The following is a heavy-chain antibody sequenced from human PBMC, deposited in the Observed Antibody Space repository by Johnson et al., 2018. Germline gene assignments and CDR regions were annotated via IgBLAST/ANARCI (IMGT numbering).Heavy chain of an antibody. J-gene: IGHJ3*02. CDR2: ISYDGSNK. CDR1: EFTFSRFA. CDR3: ATVDYYDSSGGVDAFGI. Sequence: QVQLVESGGGVVQPGRSLRLSCAASEFTFSRFAIHWVRQAPGKGLEWVAVISYDGSNKYYADSVKGRFTISKDNSKTTLYLQMNSLGAEDTAVYYCATVDYYDSSGGVDAFGIWGQGTMVTVSS. V-gene: IGHV3-30-3*01. D-gene: IGHD3-22*01.